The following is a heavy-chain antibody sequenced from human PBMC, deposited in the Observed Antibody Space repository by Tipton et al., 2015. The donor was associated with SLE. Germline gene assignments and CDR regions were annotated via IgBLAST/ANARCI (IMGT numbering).Heavy chain of an antibody. CDR3: ARFIAVAGIAEYFQH. Sequence: TLSLTCTVSGGSISSSHYYWGWIRQPPGKGLEWIGSIYYSGSTNYNPSLKSRVTLSVDTSKNQFSLKLSSVTAADTAVYYCARFIAVAGIAEYFQHWGQGTLVTVSS. V-gene: IGHV4-39*07. CDR1: GGSISSSHYY. CDR2: IYYSGST. D-gene: IGHD6-19*01. J-gene: IGHJ1*01.